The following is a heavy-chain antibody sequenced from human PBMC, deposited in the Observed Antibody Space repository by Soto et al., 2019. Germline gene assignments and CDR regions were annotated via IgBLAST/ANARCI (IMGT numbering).Heavy chain of an antibody. J-gene: IGHJ5*02. CDR3: ASSVGATEGWFDP. D-gene: IGHD1-26*01. CDR2: IYYSGST. CDR1: GGSISSYY. Sequence: PSETLSLTCTVSGGSISSYYWSWIRQPPGKGLEWIGYIYYSGSTNYNPSLKSRVTISVDTSKNQFSLKLSSVTAADTAVYYCASSVGATEGWFDPWGQGTLVTVS. V-gene: IGHV4-59*01.